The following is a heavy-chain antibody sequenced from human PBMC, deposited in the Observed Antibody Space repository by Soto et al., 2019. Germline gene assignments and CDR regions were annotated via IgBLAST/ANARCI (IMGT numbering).Heavy chain of an antibody. V-gene: IGHV3-74*01. CDR3: ARDRYCGGDCPADY. J-gene: IGHJ4*02. CDR2: INSDGSST. Sequence: GGSLRLSCAASGFTFSSYWMHWVRQAPGKGLVWVSRINSDGSSTSYADSVKGRFTISRDNAKNTLYLQMNSLRVEDTAVYYCARDRYCGGDCPADYWGQGTLVTVSS. CDR1: GFTFSSYW. D-gene: IGHD2-21*02.